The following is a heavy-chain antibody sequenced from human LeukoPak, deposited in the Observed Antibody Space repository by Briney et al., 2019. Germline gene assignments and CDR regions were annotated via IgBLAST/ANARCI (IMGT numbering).Heavy chain of an antibody. D-gene: IGHD3-3*01. CDR2: ISGSGGST. J-gene: IGHJ4*02. CDR3: AKAPLTITIFGVVIECFDY. Sequence: GGSLRLSCAASGFTFSSYVMSWVRQAPGKGLEWVSAISGSGGSTYYADSVKGRFTISRDNSKNTLYLQMNSLRAEDTAVYYCAKAPLTITIFGVVIECFDYWGQGTLVTVSS. V-gene: IGHV3-23*01. CDR1: GFTFSSYV.